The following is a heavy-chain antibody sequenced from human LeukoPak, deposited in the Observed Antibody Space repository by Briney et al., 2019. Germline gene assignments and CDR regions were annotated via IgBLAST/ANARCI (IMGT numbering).Heavy chain of an antibody. V-gene: IGHV1-2*02. CDR3: AREGVYDSNGYYYDH. J-gene: IGHJ4*02. Sequence: ASVKVSCKASGGTFSSYAISWVRQAPGQGLEWMGWINPNSGGTNYAQKFQGNITTTSDMSTTTVYMELSSLRSEDTAVYYCAREGVYDSNGYYYDHWGQGTPVTVSS. CDR2: INPNSGGT. D-gene: IGHD3-22*01. CDR1: GGTFSSYA.